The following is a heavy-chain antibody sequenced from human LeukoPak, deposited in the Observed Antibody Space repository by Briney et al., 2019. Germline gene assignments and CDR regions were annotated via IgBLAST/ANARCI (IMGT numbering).Heavy chain of an antibody. CDR1: GFTFSSYV. V-gene: IGHV3-30*02. CDR2: IRYDGSYK. Sequence: GGSLRLSCAASGFTFSSYVMHWVRQAPGKGLEWVAFIRYDGSYKYYADSVKGRFTISRDNSKNTLYLQMNSLRAEDTAVYYCARGDSHYWGQGTLVTVSS. J-gene: IGHJ4*02. CDR3: ARGDSHY. D-gene: IGHD4-11*01.